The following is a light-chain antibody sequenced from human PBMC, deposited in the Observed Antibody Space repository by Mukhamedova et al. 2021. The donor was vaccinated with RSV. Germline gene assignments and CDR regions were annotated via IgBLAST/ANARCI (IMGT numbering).Light chain of an antibody. J-gene: IGKJ1*01. CDR2: VAS. CDR3: QQYGSSPKLWT. Sequence: WYQRRVHGKAPKLLISVASTLEGGIPSRFSGSGSGTDFTLTITSLQPEEFAVYYCQQYGSSPKLWTFGQGTKVEIK. V-gene: IGKV1-5*03.